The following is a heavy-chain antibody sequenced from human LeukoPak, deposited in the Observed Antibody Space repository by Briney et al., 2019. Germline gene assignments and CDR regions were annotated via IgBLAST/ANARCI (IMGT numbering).Heavy chain of an antibody. CDR2: IYYSGST. CDR1: AGSISSSSDY. D-gene: IGHD3-3*01. Sequence: SETLSLTCTVSAGSISSSSDYWGWIRQPPGKGLDWIGSIYYSGSTYYNPSLKSRVTIYVDTSQNQFSLKLSSVTAADTAVYYCARLTMGHYFDYWGQGTLVTVSS. J-gene: IGHJ4*02. V-gene: IGHV4-39*01. CDR3: ARLTMGHYFDY.